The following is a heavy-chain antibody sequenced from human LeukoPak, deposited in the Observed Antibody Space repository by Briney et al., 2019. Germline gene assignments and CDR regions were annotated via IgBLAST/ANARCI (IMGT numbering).Heavy chain of an antibody. D-gene: IGHD3-10*01. V-gene: IGHV3-21*01. CDR2: IYSSSTSK. J-gene: IGHJ4*02. CDR1: GFIFSTYN. Sequence: GGSLRLSCAASGFIFSTYNMHWVRQAPGKGLEWVAYIYSSSTSKHYADSVKSRFTISRDNAKNSLYLQMNSLRAEDTAVYYCARHYNSGSPDCWGQGTLVTVSS. CDR3: ARHYNSGSPDC.